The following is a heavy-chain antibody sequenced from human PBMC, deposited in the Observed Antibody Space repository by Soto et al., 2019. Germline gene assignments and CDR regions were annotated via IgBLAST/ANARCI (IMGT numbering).Heavy chain of an antibody. J-gene: IGHJ6*02. D-gene: IGHD6-6*01. CDR3: ARGTGSIAPQVYYGMDV. CDR1: GGTFSSYA. CDR2: IIPIFGTA. Sequence: SVKVSCKASGGTFSSYAISWVRQAPGQGLEWMGGIIPIFGTANYAQKFQGRVTITADESTSTAYMELSSLRSEDTAVYYCARGTGSIAPQVYYGMDVWGQGTTVTVSS. V-gene: IGHV1-69*13.